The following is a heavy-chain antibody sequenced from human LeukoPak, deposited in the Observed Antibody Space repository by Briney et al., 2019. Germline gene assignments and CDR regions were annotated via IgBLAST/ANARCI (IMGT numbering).Heavy chain of an antibody. CDR3: AAQYSGYVRLDY. CDR1: GGSFSGYY. Sequence: PSETLSLTCAVYGGSFSGYYWSWIRQPPGKGLEWIGEISHSGSTNYNPSLKSRVTISVDTSKSQFSLKLSSVTAADTAVYYCAAQYSGYVRLDYWGREPWSPSPQ. D-gene: IGHD5-12*01. V-gene: IGHV4-34*01. CDR2: ISHSGST. J-gene: IGHJ4*02.